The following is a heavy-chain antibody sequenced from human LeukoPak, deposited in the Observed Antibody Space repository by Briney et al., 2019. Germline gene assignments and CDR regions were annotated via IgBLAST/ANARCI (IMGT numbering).Heavy chain of an antibody. V-gene: IGHV3-23*01. Sequence: GGSLRLSCAASGFTFSSYAMSWVRQAPGKGLEWVSAISGSGGSTYYADSVKGRFTISRDNSKNTLYLQMNSLRAEDTAVYYCAKAPAPDYYDSSGYSEGDYYFDYWGQGTLVTVS. CDR1: GFTFSSYA. D-gene: IGHD3-22*01. J-gene: IGHJ4*02. CDR2: ISGSGGST. CDR3: AKAPAPDYYDSSGYSEGDYYFDY.